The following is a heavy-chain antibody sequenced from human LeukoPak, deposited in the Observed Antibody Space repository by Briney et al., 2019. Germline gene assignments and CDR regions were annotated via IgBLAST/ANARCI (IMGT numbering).Heavy chain of an antibody. Sequence: SETLSLTCTVSGDSITSGSYYWGWVRQPPGKGLEWLGTIYYRGTTYYNPSLKSRVTISVDTSKNQFSLRLNSVTAAGTAVYYCARDFSSSSSVYYYYYMDVWGKGTSVTVSS. J-gene: IGHJ6*03. D-gene: IGHD6-6*01. CDR2: IYYRGTT. CDR1: GDSITSGSYY. CDR3: ARDFSSSSSVYYYYYMDV. V-gene: IGHV4-39*07.